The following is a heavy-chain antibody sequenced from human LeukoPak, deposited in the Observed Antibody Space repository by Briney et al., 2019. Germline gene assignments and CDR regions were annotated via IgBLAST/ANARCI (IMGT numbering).Heavy chain of an antibody. D-gene: IGHD4-17*01. J-gene: IGHJ6*03. CDR1: GGSISSYY. Sequence: PSETLSLTCTVSGGSISSYYWSWIRQPPGKGLEWIGYIYYSGSTNYNPSLKSRVTISVDTSKNQFSLKLSSVTAADTAVYYCARGDTVTDDYYYYMDVWGKGTTVTVSS. V-gene: IGHV4-59*01. CDR2: IYYSGST. CDR3: ARGDTVTDDYYYYMDV.